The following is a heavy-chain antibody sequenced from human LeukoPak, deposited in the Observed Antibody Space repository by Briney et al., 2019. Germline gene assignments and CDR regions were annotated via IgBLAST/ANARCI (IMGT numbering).Heavy chain of an antibody. CDR1: GFTFSSYA. CDR2: ISYDGSNK. J-gene: IGHJ4*02. V-gene: IGHV3-30-3*01. D-gene: IGHD3-22*01. CDR3: ARDGDSGYYFSYFDY. Sequence: PGGSLRLSCAASGFTFSSYAMHWVRQAPGEGLEWVAVISYDGSNKYYADSVKGRFTISRDNSKNTLYVQMNSLRTEDTAVYYCARDGDSGYYFSYFDYWGQGTLVTVSS.